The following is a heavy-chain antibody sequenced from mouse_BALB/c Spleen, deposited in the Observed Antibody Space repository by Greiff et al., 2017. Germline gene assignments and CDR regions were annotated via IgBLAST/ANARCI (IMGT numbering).Heavy chain of an antibody. Sequence: EVHLVESGGGLVQPGGSRKLSCAASGFTFSSFGMHWVRQAPEKGLEWVAYISSGSSTIYYADTVKGRFTISRDNPKNTLFLQMTSLRSEDTAMYYCARGDYDEGFAYWGQGTLVTVSA. V-gene: IGHV5-17*02. CDR2: ISSGSSTI. CDR3: ARGDYDEGFAY. J-gene: IGHJ3*01. CDR1: GFTFSSFG. D-gene: IGHD2-4*01.